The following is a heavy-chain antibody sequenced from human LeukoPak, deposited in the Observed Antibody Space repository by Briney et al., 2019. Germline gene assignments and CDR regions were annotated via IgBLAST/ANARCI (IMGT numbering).Heavy chain of an antibody. Sequence: PSQTLSLTCTVSGGSISSGGYYWSWIRQHPGKGLEWIGYIYYSGSTYYNPSLKSRVTISVDTSKNQFSLKLSSVTAADTAVYYSARWATNWNYVGDWFDPWGQGTLVTVSS. D-gene: IGHD1-7*01. CDR3: ARWATNWNYVGDWFDP. CDR1: GGSISSGGYY. J-gene: IGHJ5*02. V-gene: IGHV4-31*03. CDR2: IYYSGST.